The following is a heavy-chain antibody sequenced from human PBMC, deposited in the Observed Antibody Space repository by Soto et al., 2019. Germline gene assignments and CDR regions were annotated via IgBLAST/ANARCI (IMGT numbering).Heavy chain of an antibody. V-gene: IGHV1-18*01. CDR1: GYTFTSYG. J-gene: IGHJ5*02. Sequence: QVQLVQSGAEVKKPGASVKVSCKASGYTFTSYGISWVRQAPGQGLEWMGWISAYNGNTNYAQKLQGRVTMTTDTSTSTAYMALRSLSSDDTAVYYCARSPMTTVTTGWFDPWGQGTLVTVSS. CDR2: ISAYNGNT. D-gene: IGHD4-4*01. CDR3: ARSPMTTVTTGWFDP.